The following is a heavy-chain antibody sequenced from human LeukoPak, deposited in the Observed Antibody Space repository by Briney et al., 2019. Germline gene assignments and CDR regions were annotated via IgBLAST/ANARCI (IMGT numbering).Heavy chain of an antibody. J-gene: IGHJ4*02. D-gene: IGHD3-10*01. CDR2: ISHSGSA. CDR1: AGSFSGYF. Sequence: SETLSLTCAVYAGSFSGYFWSWIRQPPGKGLEWIGEISHSGSANYNPSLKSRVTISVDTSKNQFSLKLSSVTAADTAVYYCAREIRFGELFDYWGQGTLVTVSS. V-gene: IGHV4-34*01. CDR3: AREIRFGELFDY.